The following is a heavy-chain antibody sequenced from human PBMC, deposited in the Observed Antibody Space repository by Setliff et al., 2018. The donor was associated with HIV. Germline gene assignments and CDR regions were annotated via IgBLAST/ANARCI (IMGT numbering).Heavy chain of an antibody. CDR2: IHTSGNT. CDR3: ARSTVGAGASFP. CDR1: GGSISSGDYY. D-gene: IGHD1-26*01. J-gene: IGHJ5*02. Sequence: PSETLSLTCTVSGGSISSGDYYWTWIRQPAGKGLQWIGRIHTSGNTNYNPSLKSRVTISVDTSKSQFSLKLSSLTAADTAIYYCARSTVGAGASFPWGRGILVTVSS. V-gene: IGHV4-61*02.